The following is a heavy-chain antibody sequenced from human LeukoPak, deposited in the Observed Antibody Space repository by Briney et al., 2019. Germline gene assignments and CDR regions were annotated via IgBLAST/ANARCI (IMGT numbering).Heavy chain of an antibody. J-gene: IGHJ4*02. Sequence: PSETLSLTCTVSGGSVSSYYWSWIRQPPGKGLEWIGYIYYSGSTNYNPSLKSRVTISVDTSKNQFSLKLSSVTAADTAVYYCARVQAYGGKGYFDYWGQGTLVTVSS. CDR3: ARVQAYGGKGYFDY. CDR1: GGSVSSYY. D-gene: IGHD4-23*01. V-gene: IGHV4-59*02. CDR2: IYYSGST.